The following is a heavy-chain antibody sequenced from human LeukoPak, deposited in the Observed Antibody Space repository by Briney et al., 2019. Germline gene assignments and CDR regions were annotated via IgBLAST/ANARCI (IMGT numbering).Heavy chain of an antibody. V-gene: IGHV4-39*07. CDR1: GGSISSSSYY. J-gene: IGHJ4*02. Sequence: SETLSLTCTVSGGSISSSSYYWGWIRQPPGKGLEWIGSIYYSGSTYYNPSLKSRVTISVDTSKNQFSLKLSSVTAADTAVYYCAREGDDYGDYYFDYWGQGTLVTVSS. D-gene: IGHD4-17*01. CDR2: IYYSGST. CDR3: AREGDDYGDYYFDY.